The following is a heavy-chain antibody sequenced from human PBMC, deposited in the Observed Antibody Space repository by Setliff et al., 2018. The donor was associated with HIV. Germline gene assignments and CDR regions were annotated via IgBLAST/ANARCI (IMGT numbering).Heavy chain of an antibody. Sequence: PSETLSLTCTVSGGSISGYHWDWLRQTPGKGLEWIGYIYTSRGTNYNHSLRTRVIISVDTSNQFSLKLSSVTAADAAVYYCARSPSYRSSWEYYFDYWSQGILVTVSS. J-gene: IGHJ4*02. CDR2: IYTSRGT. D-gene: IGHD6-13*01. V-gene: IGHV4-4*09. CDR3: ARSPSYRSSWEYYFDY. CDR1: GGSISGYH.